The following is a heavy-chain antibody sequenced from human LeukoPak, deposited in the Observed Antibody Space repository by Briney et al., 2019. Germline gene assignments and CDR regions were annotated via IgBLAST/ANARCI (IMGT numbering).Heavy chain of an antibody. CDR1: GDSVYSNGVA. J-gene: IGHJ4*02. CDR2: TYYRSQLYN. V-gene: IGHV6-1*01. D-gene: IGHD5-18*01. CDR3: ARVSRIPQMGYSYPPYYFDY. Sequence: SQTLSLTCAVSGDSVYSNGVAWHWLRQSPSRGLECLGRTYYRSQLYNDYAVSVRSQITISADTSQLQFSLQLSSVTPEDTAVYYCARVSRIPQMGYSYPPYYFDYWGQGTLVTVSS.